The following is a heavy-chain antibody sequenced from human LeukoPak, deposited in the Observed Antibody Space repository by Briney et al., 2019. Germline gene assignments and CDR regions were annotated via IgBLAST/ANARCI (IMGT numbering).Heavy chain of an antibody. D-gene: IGHD3-10*01. J-gene: IGHJ4*02. V-gene: IGHV3-33*01. CDR3: ARGQGWFGELFPVDY. Sequence: GGSLRLSCAASGFTFSSYGMHWVRQAPGKGLEWVAVIWYDGSNKYYADSVKGRFTISRDNSKNTLYLQMNSLRAEDTAVYYCARGQGWFGELFPVDYWGRGTLVTVSS. CDR1: GFTFSSYG. CDR2: IWYDGSNK.